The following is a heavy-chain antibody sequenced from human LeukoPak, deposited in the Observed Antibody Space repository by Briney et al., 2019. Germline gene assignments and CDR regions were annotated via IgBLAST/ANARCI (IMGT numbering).Heavy chain of an antibody. CDR1: GFTFSSYG. Sequence: GGSLRLSCAASGFTFSSYGMHWVRQAPGKGLEWVAVISFDGSHKYYADSMKGRFTISRDNSKNTLYLQMISLRAEDTALYYCAKEGAAYCGGDCRYFNYWGQGTLVTVSS. CDR2: ISFDGSHK. V-gene: IGHV3-30*18. J-gene: IGHJ4*02. CDR3: AKEGAAYCGGDCRYFNY. D-gene: IGHD2-21*02.